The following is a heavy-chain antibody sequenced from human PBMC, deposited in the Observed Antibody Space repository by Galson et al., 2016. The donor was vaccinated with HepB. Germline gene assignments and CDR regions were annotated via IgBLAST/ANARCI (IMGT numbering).Heavy chain of an antibody. CDR3: AKGYGMDA. Sequence: SLRLSCAASGFTFSSYAMSWVRQAPGKGLEWVSVVRGSNTGSSGRISYAESVKGRFTISRDNSKDTLYLQMNSLRDEDTAVYYCAKGYGMDAWGKGTTVTVSS. V-gene: IGHV3-23*01. CDR1: GFTFSSYA. CDR2: VRGSNTGSSGRI. J-gene: IGHJ6*04.